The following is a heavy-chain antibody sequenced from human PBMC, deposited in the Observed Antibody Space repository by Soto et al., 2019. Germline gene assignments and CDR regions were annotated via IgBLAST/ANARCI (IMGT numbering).Heavy chain of an antibody. V-gene: IGHV4-28*01. CDR1: GYSISSSNW. CDR3: ARTLQDYGMDV. CDR2: IYYSGST. Sequence: SETLSLTCAVSGYSISSSNWWGWIRQPPGKGLEWIGYIYYSGSTYYNASLKSRVTMSVDTSKNQFSLKLSSVTAVDTAVYYWARTLQDYGMDVWGQGTTVTVSS. J-gene: IGHJ6*02.